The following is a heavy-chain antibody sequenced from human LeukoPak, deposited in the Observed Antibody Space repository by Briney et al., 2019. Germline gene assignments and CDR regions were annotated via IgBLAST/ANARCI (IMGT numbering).Heavy chain of an antibody. Sequence: GGSLRLSCAASGFTFSSYWMSWVRQAPGKGLEWVSAISGSGGSTYYADSVKGRFTISRDNSKNTLYLQMNSLRAEDTAVYYCAKPLNTANYYFGVDVWGQGTTVTVSS. CDR3: AKPLNTANYYFGVDV. V-gene: IGHV3-23*01. CDR2: ISGSGGST. CDR1: GFTFSSYW. J-gene: IGHJ6*02. D-gene: IGHD5-18*01.